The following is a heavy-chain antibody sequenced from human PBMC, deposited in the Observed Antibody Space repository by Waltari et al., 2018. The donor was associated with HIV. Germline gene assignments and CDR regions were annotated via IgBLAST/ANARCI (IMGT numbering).Heavy chain of an antibody. Sequence: QVQLQESGPGLVKPSETLSLTCTVSGGSISSYYWSWIRQPPGKGLEWIGYIYYSGSTNYNPSLKSRVTISVDTSKNQFSLKLSSVTAADTAVYYCARGVVVVPAAIPTFDYWGQGTLVTVSS. D-gene: IGHD2-2*02. V-gene: IGHV4-59*01. CDR2: IYYSGST. CDR3: ARGVVVVPAAIPTFDY. J-gene: IGHJ4*02. CDR1: GGSISSYY.